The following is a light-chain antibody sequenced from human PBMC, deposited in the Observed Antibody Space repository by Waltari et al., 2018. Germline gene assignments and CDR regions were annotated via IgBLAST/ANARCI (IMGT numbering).Light chain of an antibody. CDR2: AAS. V-gene: IGKV3-11*01. Sequence: EIVLTQSPATLSLSPGERATLSCRASQSVGSYLAWYHQKPGHAPRLLIYAASNRATGIPARFSGIGSGTDFTRTINSLEPEDFAVYYCQHRGHWPPDATFGPGTKVDIK. J-gene: IGKJ3*01. CDR3: QHRGHWPPDAT. CDR1: QSVGSY.